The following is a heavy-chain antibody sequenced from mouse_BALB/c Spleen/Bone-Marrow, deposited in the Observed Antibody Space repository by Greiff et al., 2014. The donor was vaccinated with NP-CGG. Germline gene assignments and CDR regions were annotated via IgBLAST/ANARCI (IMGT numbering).Heavy chain of an antibody. D-gene: IGHD2-3*01. J-gene: IGHJ4*01. CDR2: VNPYNGGT. V-gene: IGHV1-26*01. CDR3: ARPIYDGYSAAMDY. CDR1: GYSFTGYY. Sequence: EVKLVESGPDLVKPGASVKISCKASGYSFTGYYMHWVKQSHGKSLEWIGRVNPYNGGTSYNQKFKDKAILTVDKSSSTAYMEFRSLTSEDSAVYYCARPIYDGYSAAMDYWGQGTSVTVSS.